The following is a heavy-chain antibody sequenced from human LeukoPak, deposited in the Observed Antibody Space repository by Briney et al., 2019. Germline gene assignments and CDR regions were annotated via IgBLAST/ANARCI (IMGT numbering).Heavy chain of an antibody. CDR3: AKTSGSYYAY. J-gene: IGHJ4*02. V-gene: IGHV3-23*01. D-gene: IGHD1-26*01. Sequence: GGSLRLSCTTSGFTFSNYAMSWVRQAPGKGLEWVSSISGSAITTYYADSVKGQFAISRDNSKNTLYLQMNSLRAEDTAVYYCAKTSGSYYAYWGQGTLVTVSS. CDR1: GFTFSNYA. CDR2: ISGSAITT.